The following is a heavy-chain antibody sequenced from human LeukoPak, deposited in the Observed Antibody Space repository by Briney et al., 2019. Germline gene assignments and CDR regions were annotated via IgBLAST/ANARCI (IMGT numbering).Heavy chain of an antibody. Sequence: SETLSLTCAVYVGSFSDYYWSWIRQPPGKGLEWIGEIHHSGSTNYNPSLKSRVTISLDTSKNQFSLKLSSVTAADTAVYYCARGLPYYYGSGSSFDYWGQGTLVTVSS. V-gene: IGHV4-34*01. D-gene: IGHD3-10*01. CDR3: ARGLPYYYGSGSSFDY. J-gene: IGHJ4*02. CDR2: IHHSGST. CDR1: VGSFSDYY.